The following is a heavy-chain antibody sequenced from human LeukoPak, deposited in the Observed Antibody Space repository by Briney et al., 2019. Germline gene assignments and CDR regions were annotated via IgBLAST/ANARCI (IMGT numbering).Heavy chain of an antibody. D-gene: IGHD5-12*01. V-gene: IGHV4-39*01. Sequence: PSETLSLTCTVSGGSISGRGYYWGWIRQPPGKGLEWIGSIPYSGSTYLNPSLQSRLTISVDTSRNQFSLNLSSVTAADAGVYYCAGNDFYYFDYWGQGTLVTVSS. CDR1: GGSISGRGYY. CDR2: IPYSGST. J-gene: IGHJ4*02. CDR3: AGNDFYYFDY.